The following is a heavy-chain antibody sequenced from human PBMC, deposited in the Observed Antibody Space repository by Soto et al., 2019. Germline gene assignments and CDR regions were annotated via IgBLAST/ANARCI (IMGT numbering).Heavy chain of an antibody. Sequence: QVQLQESGPGLVKPSQTLSLTCTVSGGSISSGGYYWSWIRQHPGKGLEWIGYIYYSGSTYYNPSLKSRVTISVDTSKNPFSLKLSSVTAADTAVYYCARRDCSSTSCSDAFFDYWGQGTLVTVSS. J-gene: IGHJ4*02. V-gene: IGHV4-31*03. CDR1: GGSISSGGYY. CDR2: IYYSGST. D-gene: IGHD2-2*01. CDR3: ARRDCSSTSCSDAFFDY.